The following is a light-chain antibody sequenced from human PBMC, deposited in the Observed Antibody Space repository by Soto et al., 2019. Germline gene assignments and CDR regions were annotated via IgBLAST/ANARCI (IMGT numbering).Light chain of an antibody. V-gene: IGKV1-5*03. J-gene: IGKJ1*01. CDR1: QNIYDW. CDR2: KAS. CDR3: QQYQSYPWT. Sequence: DIQMTQSPSTLSASAGDRVTITCRASQNIYDWLAWYQQKPGKAPKVLIYKASTLESGVPSRFSGRGSGTEFTLTISSLQADDFATYYCQQYQSYPWTFGQGTTVEIQ.